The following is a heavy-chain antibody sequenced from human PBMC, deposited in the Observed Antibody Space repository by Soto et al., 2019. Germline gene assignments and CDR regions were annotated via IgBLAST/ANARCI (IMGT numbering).Heavy chain of an antibody. Sequence: GGSLRLSCAASGFTFSRYWMSWVRQAPGKGLEWVANIKQDGSEKYYVDSVKGRFTISRDNAENSLYLQMNSLRAEDTAVYYCAKYGGPAANYYYFDYWGQGTLVTVSS. V-gene: IGHV3-7*01. D-gene: IGHD2-2*01. CDR3: AKYGGPAANYYYFDY. CDR2: IKQDGSEK. J-gene: IGHJ4*02. CDR1: GFTFSRYW.